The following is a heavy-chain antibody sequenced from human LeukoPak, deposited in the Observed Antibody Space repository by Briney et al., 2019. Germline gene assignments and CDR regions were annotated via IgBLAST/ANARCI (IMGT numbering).Heavy chain of an antibody. CDR2: ISSGGTNI. Sequence: GGSLRLSCAASGFTVSSNYMSWVRQAPGKGLEWVSCISSGGTNIYYADSVRGRFTISRDNAKNSLYLQMNSLRAEDTAVYYCARVGGYCSSVSNCYGDYWGQGTLVTVSS. D-gene: IGHD2-2*03. J-gene: IGHJ4*02. CDR1: GFTVSSNY. CDR3: ARVGGYCSSVSNCYGDY. V-gene: IGHV3-21*01.